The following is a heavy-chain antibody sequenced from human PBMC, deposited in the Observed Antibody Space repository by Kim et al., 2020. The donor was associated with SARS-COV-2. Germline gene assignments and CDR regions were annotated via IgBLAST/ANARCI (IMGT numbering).Heavy chain of an antibody. Sequence: ASVKVSCKASGYTFTSYAMNWVRQAPGQGLEWMGWINTNTGNPTYAQSFTGRFVFSLDTSVSTAYLQISSLKSEDTAVYYCARGLRGYCSSTSCRERDYWGQGTLV. V-gene: IGHV7-4-1*02. J-gene: IGHJ4*02. D-gene: IGHD2-2*01. CDR2: INTNTGNP. CDR3: ARGLRGYCSSTSCRERDY. CDR1: GYTFTSYA.